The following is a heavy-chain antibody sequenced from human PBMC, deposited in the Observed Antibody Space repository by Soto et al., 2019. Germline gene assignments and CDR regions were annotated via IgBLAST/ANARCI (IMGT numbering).Heavy chain of an antibody. V-gene: IGHV5-10-1*01. J-gene: IGHJ6*04. D-gene: IGHD2-2*01. CDR2: IDPSDSYT. CDR1: GYSFTSYW. CDR3: ARYGSSTSCYPNGYYYYYGMDV. Sequence: GESLKISCKGSGYSFTSYWISWVRQMPGKGLEWMGRIDPSDSYTNYSPSFQGHVTISADKSISTAYLQWSSLKASDTAMYYCARYGSSTSCYPNGYYYYYGMDVWGNGTKVTVSS.